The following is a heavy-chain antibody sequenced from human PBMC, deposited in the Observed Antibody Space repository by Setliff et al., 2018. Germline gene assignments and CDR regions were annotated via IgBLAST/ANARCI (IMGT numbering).Heavy chain of an antibody. Sequence: SETLSLTCTVSGGSISSRSFYWSWIRQPAGKGLQWIGQIYTSWSTNYNPSLKSRVTISLDTSKNQFSLSLSSVTAADTAVYYCARMSGFQYMDVWGKGTTVTVSS. J-gene: IGHJ6*03. CDR1: GGSISSRSFY. V-gene: IGHV4-61*09. CDR2: IYTSWST. CDR3: ARMSGFQYMDV. D-gene: IGHD3-3*01.